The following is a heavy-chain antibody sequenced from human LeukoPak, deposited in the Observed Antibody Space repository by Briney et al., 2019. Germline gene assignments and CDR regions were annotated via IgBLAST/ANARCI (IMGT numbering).Heavy chain of an antibody. CDR2: INPNSGGT. D-gene: IGHD6-19*01. CDR3: ARDSKAVAGSGNYYYYMDV. CDR1: GYTFTGYY. J-gene: IGHJ6*03. V-gene: IGHV1-2*02. Sequence: ASVKVSCKASGYTFTGYYMHWVRQAPGQGLEWIGWINPNSGGTNYAPKFQGRVTMTRDTSISTAYSELSRLRSDDTAVYYCARDSKAVAGSGNYYYYMDVWGKGTTVTVSS.